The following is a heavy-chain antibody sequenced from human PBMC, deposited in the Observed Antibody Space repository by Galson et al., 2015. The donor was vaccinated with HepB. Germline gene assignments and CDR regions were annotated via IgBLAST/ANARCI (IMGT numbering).Heavy chain of an antibody. CDR1: GGTFSSYA. D-gene: IGHD5-24*01. J-gene: IGHJ3*02. CDR3: ARLEMATIKGDAFDI. V-gene: IGHV1-69*13. CDR2: IIPIFGTA. Sequence: SVKVSCKASGGTFSSYAISWVRQAPGQGLEWMGGIIPIFGTANYAQKFQGRVTITADESTSTAYMELSSLRSEDTAVYYCARLEMATIKGDAFDIWGQGTMVTVSS.